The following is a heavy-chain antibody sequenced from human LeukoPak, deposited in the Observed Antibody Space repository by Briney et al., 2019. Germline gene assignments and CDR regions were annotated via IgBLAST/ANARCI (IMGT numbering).Heavy chain of an antibody. Sequence: SETLSLTCTVSGGSISSSSYYWGWIRQPPGKGLEWIGSIYYSGGTYYNPSLKSRVTISVDTSKNQFSLKLNSVTAADTAVYYCARGPLLRVDTAMVTWRALYYYYMDVWGKGTTVTVSS. CDR1: GGSISSSSYY. CDR2: IYYSGGT. CDR3: ARGPLLRVDTAMVTWRALYYYYMDV. J-gene: IGHJ6*03. V-gene: IGHV4-39*01. D-gene: IGHD5-18*01.